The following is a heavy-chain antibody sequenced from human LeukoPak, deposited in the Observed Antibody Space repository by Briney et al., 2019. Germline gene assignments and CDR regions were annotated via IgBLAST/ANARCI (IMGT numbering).Heavy chain of an antibody. CDR1: GGSISSGSYY. J-gene: IGHJ4*02. CDR3: ARKHVFWGVYQDY. V-gene: IGHV4-61*02. CDR2: IYTSGST. Sequence: SETLSLTCTVSGGSISSGSYYWSWIRQPAGKGLEWIGRIYTSGSTNYNPSLKSRVTISVDTSKNQFSLKLSSVTAADTAVYYCARKHVFWGVYQDYGGKEPLVTVSS. D-gene: IGHD3-16*02.